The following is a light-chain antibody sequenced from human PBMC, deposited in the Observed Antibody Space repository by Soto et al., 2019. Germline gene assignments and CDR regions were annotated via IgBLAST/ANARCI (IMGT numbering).Light chain of an antibody. CDR3: QQYNHWPPIT. V-gene: IGKV3-15*01. CDR1: QSVKTN. CDR2: GAS. Sequence: IGMTHYPATLSVSPGQRATLSCRSIQSVKTNLAWYRQKPGQAPRLLIYGASTRATGISARFSGSGSGKEFTLTISGLQSEDFAVYFCQQYNHWPPITFGPGTRMEIK. J-gene: IGKJ5*01.